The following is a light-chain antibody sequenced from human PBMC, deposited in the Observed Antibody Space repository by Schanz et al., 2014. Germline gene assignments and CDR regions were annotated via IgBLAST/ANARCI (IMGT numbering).Light chain of an antibody. V-gene: IGKV4-1*01. Sequence: DFVMTQSPDSLGVSLGERATINCKSSQSLLYSSNNKNYLAWYQQKPGQPPKLLISWASTRESGVPDRFSGSGSGTDFTLTINSLQAEDVAVYYCQQFYSSPHTFGQGTKLEIK. CDR3: QQFYSSPHT. CDR1: QSLLYSSNNKNY. CDR2: WAS. J-gene: IGKJ2*01.